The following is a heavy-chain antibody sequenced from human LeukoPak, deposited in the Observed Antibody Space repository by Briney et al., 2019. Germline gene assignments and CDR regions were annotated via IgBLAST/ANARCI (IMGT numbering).Heavy chain of an antibody. CDR2: IYYSGST. V-gene: IGHV4-59*12. D-gene: IGHD6-13*01. CDR1: GGSISSYY. J-gene: IGHJ4*02. CDR3: AKDSSTWGNLAGHFDS. Sequence: SETLPLTCTVSGGSISSYYWSWIRQPPGKGLEWIGYIYYSGSTDYNPSLKSRVTISVDTSKNQFSLKLSSVTAADTAVYYCAKDSSTWGNLAGHFDSWGQGTLVTVSS.